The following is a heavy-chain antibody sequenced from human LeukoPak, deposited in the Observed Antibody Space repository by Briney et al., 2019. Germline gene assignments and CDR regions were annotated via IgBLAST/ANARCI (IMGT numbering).Heavy chain of an antibody. J-gene: IGHJ5*02. CDR1: GFTINTNY. Sequence: GGSLRLSCAASGFTINTNYMNWVRQAPGRGLEWLSVIYPGGVTKYAESVKGRFTVSRDIAKNTVYLEMNDLRAEDTALYYCAREGVAGNWFDPWGQGTLVTVSS. CDR3: AREGVAGNWFDP. D-gene: IGHD6-13*01. V-gene: IGHV3-53*01. CDR2: IYPGGVT.